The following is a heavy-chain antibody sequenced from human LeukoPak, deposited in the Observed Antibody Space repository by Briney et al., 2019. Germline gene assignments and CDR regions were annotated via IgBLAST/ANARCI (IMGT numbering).Heavy chain of an antibody. CDR1: GYTFTSYY. V-gene: IGHV1-46*01. CDR2: INPSGGST. J-gene: IGHJ4*02. CDR3: AREPYYYDSSGSSTQYYFDY. D-gene: IGHD3-22*01. Sequence: ASVKVSCKASGYTFTSYYMHWVRRAPGQGLEWMGIINPSGGSTSYAQKFQGRVTMTRDMSTSTVYMELSSLRSEDTAVYYCAREPYYYDSSGSSTQYYFDYWGQGTLVTVSS.